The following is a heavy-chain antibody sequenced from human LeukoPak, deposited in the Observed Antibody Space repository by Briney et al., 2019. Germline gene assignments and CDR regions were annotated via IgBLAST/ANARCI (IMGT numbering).Heavy chain of an antibody. CDR2: ISSSGSTI. CDR1: GFTFSDYH. Sequence: PGGSLRLSCAASGFTFSDYHMSWIRQAPGKGLEWVSYISSSGSTIYYADSVKGRFTISRDNAKNSLYLQMNSLRAEDTAVYYCARPNRAVAGNNWFDPWGQGTLVTVSS. CDR3: ARPNRAVAGNNWFDP. J-gene: IGHJ5*02. V-gene: IGHV3-11*01. D-gene: IGHD6-19*01.